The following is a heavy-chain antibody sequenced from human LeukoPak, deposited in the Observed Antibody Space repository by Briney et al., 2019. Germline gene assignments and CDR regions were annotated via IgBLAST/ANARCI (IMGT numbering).Heavy chain of an antibody. CDR2: IKQDGSQR. Sequence: PGGSLRLSCATSGFTFSRHWMTWVPQAPGKGPEWVANIKQDGSQRYYVHSVKCRFTISRDNAKNSLYLQMNSLRAEDTAVYYCARDGGHSTDLDYWGQGILVNVSS. CDR3: ARDGGHSTDLDY. CDR1: GFTFSRHW. D-gene: IGHD2-8*02. V-gene: IGHV3-7*01. J-gene: IGHJ4*02.